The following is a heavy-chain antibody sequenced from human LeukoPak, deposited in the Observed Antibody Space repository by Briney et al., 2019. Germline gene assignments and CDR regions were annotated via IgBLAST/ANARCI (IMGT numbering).Heavy chain of an antibody. CDR3: ARESGGNLATSEDY. CDR2: IDPSGGST. Sequence: ASVKVSCKASGYTFTSYYIHWVRQAPGQGLEWMGIIDPSGGSTNYAQKFQGRVTMTRDTSTSTVYMELSSLRSEDTAVYYCARESGGNLATSEDYWGQGTLVTVSS. D-gene: IGHD4-23*01. CDR1: GYTFTSYY. J-gene: IGHJ4*02. V-gene: IGHV1-46*01.